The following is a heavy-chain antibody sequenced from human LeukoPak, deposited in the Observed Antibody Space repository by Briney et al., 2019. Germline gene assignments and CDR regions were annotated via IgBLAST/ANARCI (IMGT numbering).Heavy chain of an antibody. Sequence: PSQTLPLTCAISGDSVSSNSAAWNWIRQSPSRGLEWLGRTYFRSKWYNDYAVSVKSRITINPDTSKNQFSLQLNSVTPEDTAVYYCARGNQDPVSWFGPRGNGWFDPWGQGTLVTVSS. CDR1: GDSVSSNSAA. J-gene: IGHJ5*02. CDR2: TYFRSKWYN. CDR3: ARGNQDPVSWFGPRGNGWFDP. V-gene: IGHV6-1*01. D-gene: IGHD3-10*01.